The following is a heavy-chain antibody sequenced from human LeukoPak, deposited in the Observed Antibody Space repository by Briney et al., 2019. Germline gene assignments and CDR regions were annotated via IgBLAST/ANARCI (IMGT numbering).Heavy chain of an antibody. CDR1: GFTFSSYA. J-gene: IGHJ4*02. Sequence: GRSLRLSCAASGFTFSSYAMHWVRQAPGKGLEWVAVISYDGSNKYYADSVKGRFTISRDNSKNTLYLQMNSLRAEDTAVYYCARDGLEMDWGQGTLVTVSS. CDR3: ARDGLEMD. CDR2: ISYDGSNK. V-gene: IGHV3-30-3*01. D-gene: IGHD2-2*03.